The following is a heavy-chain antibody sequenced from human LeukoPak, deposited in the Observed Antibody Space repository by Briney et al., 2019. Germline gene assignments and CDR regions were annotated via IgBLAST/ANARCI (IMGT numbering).Heavy chain of an antibody. CDR3: ARIPPLYCSTSSCYSRSFDF. D-gene: IGHD2-2*02. CDR2: FYYSGAT. V-gene: IGHV4-39*07. CDR1: GGSISSSIYY. J-gene: IGHJ4*02. Sequence: SETLSLTCTVSGGSISSSIYYWGWVRQPPGKGLEWIGSFYYSGATYYNPSLKSRVTISEDTSVNQFSLRLSSVTAADTAVYYCARIPPLYCSTSSCYSRSFDFWGQGILVTVSS.